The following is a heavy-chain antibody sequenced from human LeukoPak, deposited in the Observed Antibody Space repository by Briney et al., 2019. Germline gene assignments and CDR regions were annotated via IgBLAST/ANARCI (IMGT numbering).Heavy chain of an antibody. V-gene: IGHV4-59*01. D-gene: IGHD6-13*01. CDR2: IYYSGST. CDR3: ARRAADNWYFDL. J-gene: IGHJ2*01. Sequence: SETRSLTCSVAGGSSSSYYWSWILQPPGKGLEWIGYIYYSGSTNYNPSLKSRVTISVDTSKNQFSLKLSSVTAADTAVYYCARRAADNWYFDLWGRGTLVTVSS. CDR1: GGSSSSYY.